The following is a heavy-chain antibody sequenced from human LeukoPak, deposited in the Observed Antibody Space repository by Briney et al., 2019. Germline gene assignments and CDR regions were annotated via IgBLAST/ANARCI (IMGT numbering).Heavy chain of an antibody. CDR2: ISGNGITT. J-gene: IGHJ4*02. Sequence: GGSLRLSCAASGFTFSNYGMSWVRQAPGKGLEWVSTISGNGITTYYADSVKGRFTISRDNPKNTTYLQTNSLRAEDTAVYYCAGVSSGYYYWGQGTLVTVSS. CDR1: GFTFSNYG. CDR3: AGVSSGYYY. V-gene: IGHV3-23*01. D-gene: IGHD3-22*01.